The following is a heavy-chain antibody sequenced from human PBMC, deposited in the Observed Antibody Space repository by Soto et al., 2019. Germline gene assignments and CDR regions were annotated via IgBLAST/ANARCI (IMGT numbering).Heavy chain of an antibody. J-gene: IGHJ4*02. V-gene: IGHV3-48*02. CDR2: ISSSSSTI. D-gene: IGHD3-22*01. CDR3: ARSQSWGSGYSFDY. CDR1: GFTFSSYS. Sequence: GGSLRLSCAASGFTFSSYSMNWVRQAPGKGLEWVSYISSSSSTIYYADSVKGRFTISRDNAKNSLYLQMNSLRDEDTAVYYCARSQSWGSGYSFDYWGQGTLVTVSS.